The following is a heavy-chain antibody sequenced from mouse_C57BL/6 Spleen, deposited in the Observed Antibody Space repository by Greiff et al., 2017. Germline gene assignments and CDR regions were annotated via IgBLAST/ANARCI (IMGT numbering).Heavy chain of an antibody. D-gene: IGHD1-1*01. CDR3: ARLPYYYGSSYYFDY. Sequence: QVQLQQPGAELVKPGASVKLSCKASGYTFTSYWMHWVKQRPGQGLEWIGMIHPNSGSTNYNEKFKSKDTLTVDKSSSTAYMQLSSLTSEDSAVYYCARLPYYYGSSYYFDYWGQGTTLTVSS. V-gene: IGHV1-64*01. CDR1: GYTFTSYW. CDR2: IHPNSGST. J-gene: IGHJ2*01.